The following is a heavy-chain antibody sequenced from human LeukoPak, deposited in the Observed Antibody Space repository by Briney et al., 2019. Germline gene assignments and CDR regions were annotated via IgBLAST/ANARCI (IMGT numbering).Heavy chain of an antibody. CDR1: GFTFSTYV. J-gene: IGHJ4*02. D-gene: IGHD2-2*01. V-gene: IGHV3-23*01. CDR3: AKGSIVVVPAAFDY. Sequence: GGSLRLSCAASGFTFSTYVMSWVRQAPGKALEWVSSISGSGGNTYYADSVKGRFTISRDNSKNTLSLQMNSLRAEDTAVYYCAKGSIVVVPAAFDYWGQGTLVTVSS. CDR2: ISGSGGNT.